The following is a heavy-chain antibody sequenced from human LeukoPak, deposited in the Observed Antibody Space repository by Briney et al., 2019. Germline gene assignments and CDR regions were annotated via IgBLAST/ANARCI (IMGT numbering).Heavy chain of an antibody. J-gene: IGHJ5*02. Sequence: GGSLRLSCAASGFTFSSYAMSWVRQAPGKGLERVSAISGSGGSTYYADSVKGRFTISRDNSKNTLYLQMNSLRAEDTAVYYCATCRGQSWFDPWGQGTLVTVSS. D-gene: IGHD2-2*01. CDR1: GFTFSSYA. V-gene: IGHV3-23*01. CDR3: ATCRGQSWFDP. CDR2: ISGSGGST.